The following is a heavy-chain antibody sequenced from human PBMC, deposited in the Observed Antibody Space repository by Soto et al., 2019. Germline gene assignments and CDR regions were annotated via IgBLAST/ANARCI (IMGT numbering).Heavy chain of an antibody. CDR3: ARVREQLVQGVLGRLFDYYGMDV. CDR2: ISYDGSNK. V-gene: IGHV3-30-3*01. Sequence: GGSLRLSCAASGFTFSSYAMHWVRQAPGKGLEWVAVISYDGSNKYYADSVKGRFTISRDNSKNTLYLQMNSLRAEDTAVYYCARVREQLVQGVLGRLFDYYGMDVWGKGTTVPVDS. J-gene: IGHJ6*04. CDR1: GFTFSSYA. D-gene: IGHD6-13*01.